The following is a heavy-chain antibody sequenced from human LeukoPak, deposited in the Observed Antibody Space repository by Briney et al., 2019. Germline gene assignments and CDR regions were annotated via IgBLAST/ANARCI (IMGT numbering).Heavy chain of an antibody. CDR3: AKNPVKWLQPDRSDY. D-gene: IGHD5-24*01. CDR1: GFTFSHAW. J-gene: IGHJ4*02. CDR2: ISGSGGST. V-gene: IGHV3-23*01. Sequence: GGTFRLSCAASGFTFSHAWMSWFRQAPGKGLEWVSAISGSGGSTYNAGSVNGRLTISRDTSKNTLYLQVNSLRAEYPAVYECAKNPVKWLQPDRSDYGGEGTLVTVSS.